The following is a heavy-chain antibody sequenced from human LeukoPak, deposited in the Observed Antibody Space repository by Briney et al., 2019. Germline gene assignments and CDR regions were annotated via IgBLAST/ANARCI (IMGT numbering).Heavy chain of an antibody. V-gene: IGHV4-39*01. CDR1: GGSISSSTYY. J-gene: IGHJ5*01. CDR2: IYYSGST. CDR3: VRGDPYWFDS. Sequence: SETLSLTCNVSGGSISSSTYYWGWIRQPPGKGLEWIASIYYSGSTYQNPSHQSRVTISKDTSKNQFSLDLKSVTATDTAVYYCVRGDPYWFDSWGQGILLTVSS.